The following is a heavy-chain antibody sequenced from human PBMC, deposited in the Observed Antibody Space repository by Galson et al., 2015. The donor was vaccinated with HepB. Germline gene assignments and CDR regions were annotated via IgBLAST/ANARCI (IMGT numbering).Heavy chain of an antibody. D-gene: IGHD6-6*01. Sequence: SLRLSCAASGFTVSSNYMSWVRQAPGKGLEWVSVIYSGGSTYYADSVKGRFTISRDNSKNTLYLQMNSLRAEDTAVYYCARERGSSSPFYYYYYMDVWGKGTTVTVSS. CDR3: ARERGSSSPFYYYYYMDV. CDR1: GFTVSSNY. CDR2: IYSGGST. J-gene: IGHJ6*03. V-gene: IGHV3-53*01.